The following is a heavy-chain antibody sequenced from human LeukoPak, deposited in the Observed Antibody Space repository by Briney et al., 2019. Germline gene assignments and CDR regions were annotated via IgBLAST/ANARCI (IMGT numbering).Heavy chain of an antibody. CDR2: ISGSGDRT. Sequence: TGGSLRLSCAASGFTFSNYDMSWVHQAPGKGLEWVSTISGSGDRTYYADSVKGRFTISRDNSKNTLYLQMSSLRAEDTAVYYCAKDSDVPEDWGQGTLVTVSS. V-gene: IGHV3-23*01. D-gene: IGHD3-10*02. J-gene: IGHJ4*02. CDR1: GFTFSNYD. CDR3: AKDSDVPED.